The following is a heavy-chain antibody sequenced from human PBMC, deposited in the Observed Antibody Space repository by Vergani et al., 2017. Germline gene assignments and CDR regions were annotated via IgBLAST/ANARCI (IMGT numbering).Heavy chain of an antibody. CDR2: ISPYNHNT. CDR1: GYTFVNHP. V-gene: IGHV1-18*04. D-gene: IGHD5-24*01. J-gene: IGHJ4*02. CDR3: ATSQMATNDFDL. Sequence: QAHLGQSDSEVKKPGDSVTLSCKTSGYTFVNHPITWVRQAPGQGLEWMGWISPYNHNTPYSQKVEGRVTMTSETSSSTVFLELRRLTSDETAIYYWATSQMATNDFDLWGRGTLVTVSS.